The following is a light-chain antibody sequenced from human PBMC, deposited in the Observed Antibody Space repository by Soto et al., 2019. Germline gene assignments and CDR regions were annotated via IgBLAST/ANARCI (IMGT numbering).Light chain of an antibody. CDR2: AAS. CDR3: QEYNNYWT. CDR1: HGISSD. J-gene: IGKJ1*01. V-gene: IGKV1-8*01. Sequence: AIRVTKSPSSFSASTGDRVTITFRASHGISSDLDWHQQKPGNAPKLLIYAASTLQSGVPSRFSGSGSGTDFTLSIRSLQHEDFATYYCQEYNNYWTFGQGTKVDIK.